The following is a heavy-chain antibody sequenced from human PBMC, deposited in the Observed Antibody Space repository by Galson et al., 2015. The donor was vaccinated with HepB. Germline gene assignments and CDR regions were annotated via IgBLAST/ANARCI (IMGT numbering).Heavy chain of an antibody. CDR2: ISSNGDST. J-gene: IGHJ4*02. Sequence: SLRLSCAASGFTFSDCVMHWVRQAPGKGLEYVSAISSNGDSTYYANSVKGRFTISRDNSKNTLYLQMNSLRDDDTAVYYCATGDLVATGDLDYWGQGTLVIVSS. D-gene: IGHD5-12*01. V-gene: IGHV3-64*04. CDR3: ATGDLVATGDLDY. CDR1: GFTFSDCV.